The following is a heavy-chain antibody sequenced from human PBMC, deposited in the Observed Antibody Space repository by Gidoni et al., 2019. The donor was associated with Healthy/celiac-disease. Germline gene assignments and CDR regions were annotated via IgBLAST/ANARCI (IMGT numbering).Heavy chain of an antibody. CDR2: ISGSGGST. CDR1: GFTFSSYA. D-gene: IGHD1-7*01. Sequence: EVQLLESGGGLVQPGGSLRLSCAASGFTFSSYAMSWVRQAPGKGLEWVSAISGSGGSTYYADSVKGRFTISRDNSKNTLYLQMNSLRAEDTAVYYCAKDPWNLPEYYYYGMDVWGQGTTVTVSS. CDR3: AKDPWNLPEYYYYGMDV. V-gene: IGHV3-23*01. J-gene: IGHJ6*02.